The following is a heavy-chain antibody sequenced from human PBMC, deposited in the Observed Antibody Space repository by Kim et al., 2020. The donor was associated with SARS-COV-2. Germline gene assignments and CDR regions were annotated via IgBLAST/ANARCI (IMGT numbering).Heavy chain of an antibody. V-gene: IGHV4-39*01. CDR2: T. J-gene: IGHJ6*03. D-gene: IGHD3-10*01. CDR3: ARLMGYYMDV. Sequence: THYNPTLKSRVTISVDTSKNQFSLKLSSVTAADTAVYYCARLMGYYMDVWGKGTTVTVSS.